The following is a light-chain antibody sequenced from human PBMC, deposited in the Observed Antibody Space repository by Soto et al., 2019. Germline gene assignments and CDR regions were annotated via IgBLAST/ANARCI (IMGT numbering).Light chain of an antibody. Sequence: ETVMTQSPATLSVSPGEGVALSCRASQSVSNNLAWFQQRPGQAPRLLIYGASTRATGIPTRFSGSGSGTEFTLTIDSLRSEDSAVYFCQQYKDWPKTFGQGTKVEIK. CDR2: GAS. CDR1: QSVSNN. CDR3: QQYKDWPKT. J-gene: IGKJ1*01. V-gene: IGKV3-15*01.